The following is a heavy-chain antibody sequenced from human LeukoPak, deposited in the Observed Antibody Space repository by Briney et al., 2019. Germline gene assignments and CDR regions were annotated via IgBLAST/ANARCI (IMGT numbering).Heavy chain of an antibody. CDR1: GGSISSYY. J-gene: IGHJ1*01. V-gene: IGHV4-4*07. CDR2: IYTSGST. CDR3: ARDSSHYCTGGRCYSEYFQN. Sequence: PSETLSLTCTVSGGSISSYYWSWIRQPAGKGLEWSGRIYTSGSTNYNPSLKSRVTMSVDTSKNQFSLKLSSVTAADTAVYYCARDSSHYCTGGRCYSEYFQNWGQGTLVTVSS. D-gene: IGHD2-15*01.